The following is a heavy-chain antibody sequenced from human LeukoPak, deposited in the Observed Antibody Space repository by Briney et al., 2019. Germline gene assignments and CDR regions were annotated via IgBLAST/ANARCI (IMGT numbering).Heavy chain of an antibody. V-gene: IGHV3-23*01. Sequence: GGSLRLSCAASGFTFSSYAMSWVRQAPGKGLQWVSAISGSGGSTYYADSVKGRFTISRDNSKNTLYLQMNSLRAEDTAVYYCAKSSQLWFGELWGLDYWGQGTLVTVSS. D-gene: IGHD3-10*01. CDR1: GFTFSSYA. J-gene: IGHJ4*02. CDR2: ISGSGGST. CDR3: AKSSQLWFGELWGLDY.